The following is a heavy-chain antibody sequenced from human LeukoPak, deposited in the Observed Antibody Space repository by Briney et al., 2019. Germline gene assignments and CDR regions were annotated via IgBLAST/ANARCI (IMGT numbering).Heavy chain of an antibody. D-gene: IGHD3-10*01. CDR3: ARVEEGYGSGRRENYYYYYMDV. Sequence: PSETLSLTCAIYGGSFSSYYWSWVRQPPGKGLEWIGYIHYSGSTNYSPSLKSRVTISVDTSKNQFSLKLSSVTAADTAVYYCARVEEGYGSGRRENYYYYYMDVWGKGTTVTISS. CDR1: GGSFSSYY. J-gene: IGHJ6*03. V-gene: IGHV4-59*01. CDR2: IHYSGST.